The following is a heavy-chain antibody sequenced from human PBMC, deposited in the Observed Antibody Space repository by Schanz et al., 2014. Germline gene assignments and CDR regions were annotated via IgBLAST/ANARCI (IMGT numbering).Heavy chain of an antibody. Sequence: EVQLVQSGGGLVQPGGSLRLSCAASGFTFSSYAMSWVRQAPGKGPEWVANIKHDGSVKDYVDSVEGRFTISRDSAKNSLYLQMNSLRPEDTALYYCAKGSRSGSKVMDVWGKGTTVTVSS. D-gene: IGHD3-10*01. CDR3: AKGSRSGSKVMDV. CDR1: GFTFSSYA. J-gene: IGHJ6*03. V-gene: IGHV3-7*05. CDR2: IKHDGSVK.